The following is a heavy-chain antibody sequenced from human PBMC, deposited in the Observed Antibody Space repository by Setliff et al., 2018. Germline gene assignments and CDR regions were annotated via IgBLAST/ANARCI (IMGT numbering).Heavy chain of an antibody. Sequence: SETLSLTCTVSGGSISSGNYYWSWIRQPAGKGLEWIGHIQTSGTTNYNPSLKSRVTISVDTSKNQFSLKLSAVTAADTAVYFCARRNYRTALDYWGQGTLVTVSS. CDR1: GGSISSGNYY. CDR3: ARRNYRTALDY. D-gene: IGHD3-16*02. J-gene: IGHJ4*02. V-gene: IGHV4-61*09. CDR2: IQTSGTT.